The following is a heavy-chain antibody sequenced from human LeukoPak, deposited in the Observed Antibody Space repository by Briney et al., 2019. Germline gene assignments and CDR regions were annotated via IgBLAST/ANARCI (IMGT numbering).Heavy chain of an antibody. CDR1: GYTFTCYY. V-gene: IGHV1-2*02. D-gene: IGHD6-6*01. J-gene: IGHJ3*02. CDR3: AREYSSSFDAFDI. Sequence: ASVKVSCKASGYTFTCYYMHWVRQAPGQGLEWMGWINPNSGGTNYAQKFQGRVTMTRDTSISTAYMELSRLRSDDTAVYYCAREYSSSFDAFDIWGQGTMVTVSS. CDR2: INPNSGGT.